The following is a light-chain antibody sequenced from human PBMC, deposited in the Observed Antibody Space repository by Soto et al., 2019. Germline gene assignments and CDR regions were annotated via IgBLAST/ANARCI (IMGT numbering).Light chain of an antibody. J-gene: IGKJ4*01. Sequence: AIRMTQSPSSFSASTGDRVTITCRASQGISSYLAWYQQKPGQAPKLLIYAASTLQSGVPSRFSGSGAGTDFTLTISCLQSEEFANYYCQQYYSYPLAFGGGNKVEIK. V-gene: IGKV1-8*01. CDR1: QGISSY. CDR2: AAS. CDR3: QQYYSYPLA.